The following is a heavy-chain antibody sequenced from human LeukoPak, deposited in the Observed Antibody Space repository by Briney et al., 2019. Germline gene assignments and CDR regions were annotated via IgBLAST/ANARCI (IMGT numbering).Heavy chain of an antibody. CDR1: GYSFTTYA. D-gene: IGHD6-13*01. V-gene: IGHV7-4-1*04. J-gene: IGHJ3*02. CDR2: INTNTGNP. CDR3: AKARSSSWLGGDAFDM. Sequence: ASVKVSCKASGYSFTTYAMNWVRQAPGQGLEWMGWINTNTGNPTYAQGFTGRFVFSLDTSVRMAYLQISSLKGEDTAVYYCAKARSSSWLGGDAFDMWGQGTMVTVPS.